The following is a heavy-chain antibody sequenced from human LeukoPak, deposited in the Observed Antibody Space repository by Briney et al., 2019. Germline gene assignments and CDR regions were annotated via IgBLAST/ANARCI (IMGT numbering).Heavy chain of an antibody. CDR3: AKDRYSSTHINWFDP. Sequence: GGSLRLSCAASGFTFSSYAMRWVRQAPGKGLEWVSAISGSGGSTYYADSVKGRFTISRDNSKNTLYLQMNSLRAEDTAIYYCAKDRYSSTHINWFDPWGQGTLVTVSS. D-gene: IGHD6-13*01. V-gene: IGHV3-23*01. CDR1: GFTFSSYA. J-gene: IGHJ5*02. CDR2: ISGSGGST.